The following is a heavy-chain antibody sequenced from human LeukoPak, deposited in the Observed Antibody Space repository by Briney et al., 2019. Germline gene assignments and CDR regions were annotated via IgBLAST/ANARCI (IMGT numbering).Heavy chain of an antibody. CDR1: GFTFSSYA. V-gene: IGHV3-23*01. CDR2: ISGSGGST. J-gene: IGHJ6*02. Sequence: GGSLRLSCAASGFTFSSYAMSWVRQAPGKGLEWVSVISGSGGSTYYADSVKGRFTISRDNSKNTLYLQMNSLRAEDTAVYYCAKAGVAATFYYYYGMDVWGQGTTVTVSS. CDR3: AKAGVAATFYYYYGMDV. D-gene: IGHD2-15*01.